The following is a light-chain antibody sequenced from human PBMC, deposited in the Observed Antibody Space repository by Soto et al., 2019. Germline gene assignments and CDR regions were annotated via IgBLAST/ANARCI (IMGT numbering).Light chain of an antibody. CDR2: DVT. V-gene: IGLV2-14*01. J-gene: IGLJ1*01. CDR1: SSDVGGFEY. Sequence: QSVLSQPASGSGSPGQSITISYTRTSSDVGGFEYVSWYQHQPGKAPKLIIYDVTKRPSGVSNRFSGSKSGNTASLTISGIQAEDEGDYYCGSITRSSTSVFGTGTKVTVL. CDR3: GSITRSSTSV.